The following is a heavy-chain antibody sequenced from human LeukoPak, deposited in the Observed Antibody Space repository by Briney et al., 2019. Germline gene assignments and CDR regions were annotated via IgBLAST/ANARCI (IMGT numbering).Heavy chain of an antibody. D-gene: IGHD1-26*01. CDR3: ARHEYSGSYYGSSWFDP. CDR1: GGSISSSGYY. CDR2: IYYSGST. J-gene: IGHJ5*02. Sequence: KTSETLSLTCTVSGGSISSSGYYWGWIRQPPGKGLEWIASIYYSGSTYYNPSLKSRVTISVDTSKNQLSLKLSSLTAADTAVYYCARHEYSGSYYGSSWFDPWGQGTLVTVSS. V-gene: IGHV4-39*01.